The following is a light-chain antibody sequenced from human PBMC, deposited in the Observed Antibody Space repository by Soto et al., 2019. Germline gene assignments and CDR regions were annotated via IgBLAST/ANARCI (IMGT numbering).Light chain of an antibody. V-gene: IGKV3-15*01. CDR1: QSVHSN. CDR2: GAS. CDR3: QQYNNWPLT. J-gene: IGKJ4*01. Sequence: EIAMTQSPATLSVSPGERATLSCRASQSVHSNLAWYQQKPGQAPRLLIYGASTRATDIPARFSGSGSGTEFTVTISSLQSEDFAVYYCQQYNNWPLTFGGGTKVEIK.